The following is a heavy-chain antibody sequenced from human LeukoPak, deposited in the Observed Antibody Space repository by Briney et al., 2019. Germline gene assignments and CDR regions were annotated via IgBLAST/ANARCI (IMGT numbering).Heavy chain of an antibody. CDR1: GYTFTSYG. J-gene: IGHJ4*02. CDR2: ISAYNGNT. Sequence: VASVKVSCKASGYTFTSYGISWVRQAPGQGLEWMGWISAYNGNTNYAQKLQGRVTMTTDTSTSTAYMELRSLRSDDAAVYYCARGHWNYEGNPFDYWGQGTLVTVSS. CDR3: ARGHWNYEGNPFDY. V-gene: IGHV1-18*01. D-gene: IGHD1-7*01.